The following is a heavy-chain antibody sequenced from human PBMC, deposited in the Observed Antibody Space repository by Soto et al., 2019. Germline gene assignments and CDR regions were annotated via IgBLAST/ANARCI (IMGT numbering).Heavy chain of an antibody. V-gene: IGHV3-48*03. CDR2: ISSSGSTK. CDR1: GFTFSSDD. J-gene: IGHJ5*02. Sequence: GGSLRLSCAASGFTFSSDDMNWVRQAPGKGLEWVSYISSSGSTKYYADSVKGRFTISRDNAKDSLYLQMNSLRAEDTAVYYCARDRRLLYCSGWSTNLSHPWGQGTPVTVYS. CDR3: ARDRRLLYCSGWSTNLSHP. D-gene: IGHD6-19*01.